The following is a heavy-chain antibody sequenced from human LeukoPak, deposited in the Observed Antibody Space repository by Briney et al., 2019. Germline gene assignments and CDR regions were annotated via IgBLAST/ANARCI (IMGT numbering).Heavy chain of an antibody. CDR2: IYYSGST. Sequence: SETLSLTCTVSGGSISSGGYYWSWIRQHPGKGLEWIGYIYYSGSTYYNPSLESRVTISVDTSKNQFSLKLSSVTAADTAVYYCAREGRAAASNWFDPWGQGTLVTVSS. CDR3: AREGRAAASNWFDP. D-gene: IGHD6-13*01. J-gene: IGHJ5*02. CDR1: GGSISSGGYY. V-gene: IGHV4-31*03.